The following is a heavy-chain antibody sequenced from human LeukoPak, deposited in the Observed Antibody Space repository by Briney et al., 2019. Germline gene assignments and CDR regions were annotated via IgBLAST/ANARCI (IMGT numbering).Heavy chain of an antibody. CDR2: IIPIFGTA. V-gene: IGHV1-69*05. J-gene: IGHJ4*02. CDR1: GGTFSSYA. CDR3: ASYYYDSSGYYVDY. Sequence: GASVKVSCKASGGTFSSYAISWVRQAPGQGLERMGGIIPIFGTANYAQKFQGRVTITTDESTSTAYMELSSLRSEDTAVYYCASYYYDSSGYYVDYWGQGTLVTVSS. D-gene: IGHD3-22*01.